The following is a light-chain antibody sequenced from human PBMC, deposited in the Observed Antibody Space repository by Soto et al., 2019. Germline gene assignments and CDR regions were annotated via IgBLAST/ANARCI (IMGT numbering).Light chain of an antibody. V-gene: IGLV4-69*01. CDR3: QTWGNGIHYV. CDR1: SGHSSYA. Sequence: QPVLTQSPSASASLGASVKLTCTLSSGHSSYAIAWHQQQPEKGPRYLMKLNSDGSHSKGDGIPDRFSGSSSEAERYLTISSLQSENEADYYCQTWGNGIHYVFGTGTKVTVL. CDR2: LNSDGSH. J-gene: IGLJ1*01.